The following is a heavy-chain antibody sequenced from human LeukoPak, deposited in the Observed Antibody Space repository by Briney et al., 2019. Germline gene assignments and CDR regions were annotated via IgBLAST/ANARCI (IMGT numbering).Heavy chain of an antibody. CDR2: ISYDGSNK. Sequence: GGSLRLYCAASGFTFSSYAMHWVRQAPGKGLEWVAVISYDGSNKYYADSVKGRFTISRDNSKNTLYLQMNSLRAEDTAVYYCARAPGVTYFDYWGQGTLVTVSS. J-gene: IGHJ4*02. CDR3: ARAPGVTYFDY. V-gene: IGHV3-30*04. CDR1: GFTFSSYA. D-gene: IGHD2-21*02.